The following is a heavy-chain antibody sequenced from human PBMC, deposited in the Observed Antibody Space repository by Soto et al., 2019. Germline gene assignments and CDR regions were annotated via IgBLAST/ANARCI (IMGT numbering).Heavy chain of an antibody. D-gene: IGHD3-10*01. J-gene: IGHJ4*02. V-gene: IGHV1-18*01. Sequence: APVKVSCKASGYTFTSYGISWVRQAPGQGLEWMGWISAYNGNTNYAQKLQGRVTMTTDTSTSTAYMELRSLRSDDTAVYYCARVHLSSLYYYGSGSYYNRVPFDYWGQGTLVTVSS. CDR1: GYTFTSYG. CDR2: ISAYNGNT. CDR3: ARVHLSSLYYYGSGSYYNRVPFDY.